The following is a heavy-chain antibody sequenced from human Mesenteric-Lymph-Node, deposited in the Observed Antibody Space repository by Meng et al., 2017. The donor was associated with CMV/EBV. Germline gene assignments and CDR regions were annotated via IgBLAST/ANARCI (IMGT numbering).Heavy chain of an antibody. D-gene: IGHD5-18*01. J-gene: IGHJ4*02. Sequence: GGSLRLSCAASGFTFSSYAMSWVRQAPGKGLEWVSTISGSGSSTYYADSVKGRFTISRDNSKNTLYLQVNSLRAENTAVYYCAKDQGYSYGYYFDYWGQGTVVTVSS. CDR2: ISGSGSST. CDR1: GFTFSSYA. CDR3: AKDQGYSYGYYFDY. V-gene: IGHV3-23*01.